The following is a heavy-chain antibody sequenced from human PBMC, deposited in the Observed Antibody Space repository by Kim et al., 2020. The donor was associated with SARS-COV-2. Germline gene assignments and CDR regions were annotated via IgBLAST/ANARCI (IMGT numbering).Heavy chain of an antibody. CDR3: VRGPALFEFPYFAS. D-gene: IGHD3-10*01. V-gene: IGHV4-30-4*01. CDR1: GASISSSGYF. J-gene: IGHJ4*01. Sequence: SETLSLTCAVSGASISSSGYFWSWVRQPPGKGLEWLGYIYYTGSTYYNPFLKSRLSISADRSNNQFSLRLSFVTAADTAVYYCVRGPALFEFPYFASWG. CDR2: IYYTGST.